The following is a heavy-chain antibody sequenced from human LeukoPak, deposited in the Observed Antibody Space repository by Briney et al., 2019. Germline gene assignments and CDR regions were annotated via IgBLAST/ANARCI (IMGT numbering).Heavy chain of an antibody. J-gene: IGHJ4*02. CDR3: ARFYWNYKGLDY. CDR2: TSAYNGNT. D-gene: IGHD1-7*01. CDR1: GYTFTSYG. Sequence: ASVKVSCKASGYTFTSYGISWVRQAPGQGLGWMGWTSAYNGNTNYAQKLQGRLTITTNTSTSTDYMELRSLRSDDTAVYYCARFYWNYKGLDYWGQGTLVTVSS. V-gene: IGHV1-18*01.